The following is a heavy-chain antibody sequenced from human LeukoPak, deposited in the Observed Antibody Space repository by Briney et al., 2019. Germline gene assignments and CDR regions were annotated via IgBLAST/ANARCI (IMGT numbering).Heavy chain of an antibody. Sequence: ASVKVSCKASGYTFTSYGISWVRQAPGQGLEWMGWISAYNGNTNYAQKLQGRVTMTTDTSTSTAYMELRSLRSDDTAVYYCARDRVSPGDIVVVPAADNWFDPWGQGTLVTVPS. CDR2: ISAYNGNT. CDR1: GYTFTSYG. CDR3: ARDRVSPGDIVVVPAADNWFDP. D-gene: IGHD2-2*01. V-gene: IGHV1-18*01. J-gene: IGHJ5*02.